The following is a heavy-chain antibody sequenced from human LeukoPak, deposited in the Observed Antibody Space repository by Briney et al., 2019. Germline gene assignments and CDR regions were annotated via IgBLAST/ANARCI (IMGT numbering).Heavy chain of an antibody. J-gene: IGHJ4*02. CDR2: ISSSSSYI. CDR1: GFTFSSYS. Sequence: GGSLRLSCAASGFTFSSYSMNWVRQAPGKGLEWVSSISSSSSYIYYADSVKGRFTISRDNAKNSPYLQMNSLRAEDTAVYYCARDNYYDSSGSPYFDYWGQGTLVTVSS. D-gene: IGHD3-22*01. CDR3: ARDNYYDSSGSPYFDY. V-gene: IGHV3-21*01.